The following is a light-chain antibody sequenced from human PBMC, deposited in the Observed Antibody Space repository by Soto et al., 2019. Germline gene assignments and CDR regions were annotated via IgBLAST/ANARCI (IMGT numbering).Light chain of an antibody. Sequence: EIVLTQSPATLSLSPGERATLSCRASQSVSSYLAWYQQKPGQAPRLLIYDASNRATGIPARFSGSGSGTEFTLTISSLEPEGFAVYYCQQRSNWPLTFGGGTKVEIK. J-gene: IGKJ4*01. CDR3: QQRSNWPLT. CDR1: QSVSSY. V-gene: IGKV3-11*01. CDR2: DAS.